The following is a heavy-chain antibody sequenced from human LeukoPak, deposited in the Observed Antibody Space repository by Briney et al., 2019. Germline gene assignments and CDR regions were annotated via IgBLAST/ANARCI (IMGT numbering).Heavy chain of an antibody. J-gene: IGHJ4*02. CDR3: ARALEEWLAYFDY. CDR1: GYTFTGYY. Sequence: ASVKVSCKASGYTFTGYYMHWVRQAPGQGLEWMGWINPNSGGTNYAQKFQGRVTMTRDTSISTAYMELGRLRSDDTAVYYCARALEEWLAYFDYWGQGTLVTVSS. V-gene: IGHV1-2*02. D-gene: IGHD6-19*01. CDR2: INPNSGGT.